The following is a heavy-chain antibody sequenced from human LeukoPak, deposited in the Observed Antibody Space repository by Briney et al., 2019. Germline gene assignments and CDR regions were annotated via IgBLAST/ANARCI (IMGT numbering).Heavy chain of an antibody. J-gene: IGHJ4*02. Sequence: GGSLRLSCAASGFTFSSYGVHWVRQAPGKGLEWVAVIWYDGSNKYYADSVKGRFTISRDNSKNTLYLQMNGLRAEDTAVYYCARGWSQYSSSLDYWGQGTLVTVSS. CDR1: GFTFSSYG. CDR3: ARGWSQYSSSLDY. CDR2: IWYDGSNK. D-gene: IGHD6-13*01. V-gene: IGHV3-33*01.